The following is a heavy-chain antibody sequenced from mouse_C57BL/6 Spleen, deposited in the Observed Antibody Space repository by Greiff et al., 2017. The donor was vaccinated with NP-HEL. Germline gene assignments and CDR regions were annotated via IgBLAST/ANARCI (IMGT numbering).Heavy chain of an antibody. Sequence: VQLQQPGAELVRPGSSVKLSCKASGYTFTSYWMDWVKQRPGQGLEWIGNIYPSDSETHYNQKFKDKATLTVDKSSSTAYMQLSSLTSEDSAVYYCARWGTPVGADYWGQGTTLTVSS. CDR2: IYPSDSET. D-gene: IGHD1-1*01. CDR1: GYTFTSYW. J-gene: IGHJ2*01. CDR3: ARWGTPVGADY. V-gene: IGHV1-61*01.